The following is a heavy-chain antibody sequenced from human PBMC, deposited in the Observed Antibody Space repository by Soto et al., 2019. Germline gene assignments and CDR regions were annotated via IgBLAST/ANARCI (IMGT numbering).Heavy chain of an antibody. D-gene: IGHD5-12*01. CDR2: IYYNGST. Sequence: QVQLQESAPGLVKPSETLSLTCTVSGGSISSYCWSWIRQPPGKGMEWIGYIYYNGSTNYNPSLKSRVTISVDTSKNQFSLKLSSVTAADMAVYYCARDRPARASGYPLSPPYCYYGMDVWGQGTTVTVSS. J-gene: IGHJ6*02. CDR1: GGSISSYC. V-gene: IGHV4-59*01. CDR3: ARDRPARASGYPLSPPYCYYGMDV.